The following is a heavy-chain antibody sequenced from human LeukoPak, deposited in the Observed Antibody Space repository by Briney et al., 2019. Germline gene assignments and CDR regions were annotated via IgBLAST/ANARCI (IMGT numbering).Heavy chain of an antibody. D-gene: IGHD3-22*01. Sequence: PGGSLRLSCAASGFTFSSYPMHWVRQAPGKELEYVSAISSAGDTTFYANAVKGRFTISRDSSKNTLYLQMGSLRTEDMAVYFCARVYYDSGGYYYDHWGQGTLVTVSS. V-gene: IGHV3-64*01. CDR2: ISSAGDTT. J-gene: IGHJ4*02. CDR3: ARVYYDSGGYYYDH. CDR1: GFTFSSYP.